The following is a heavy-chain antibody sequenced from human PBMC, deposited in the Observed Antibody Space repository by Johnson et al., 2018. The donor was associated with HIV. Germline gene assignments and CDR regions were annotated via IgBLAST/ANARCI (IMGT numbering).Heavy chain of an antibody. CDR2: ITSTADGGTT. CDR1: GFTFSSYA. Sequence: VQLVESGGGLVQPGGSLRLSCAASGFTFSSYAMSWVRRAPGKGLEWIGFITSTADGGTTQYAASVRGRFTISRDDCKSIAYLQMNSLKAEDTAVYYCISPERAAAGFLTWGQGAMVTVSS. V-gene: IGHV3-49*04. D-gene: IGHD6-13*01. J-gene: IGHJ3*01. CDR3: ISPERAAAGFLT.